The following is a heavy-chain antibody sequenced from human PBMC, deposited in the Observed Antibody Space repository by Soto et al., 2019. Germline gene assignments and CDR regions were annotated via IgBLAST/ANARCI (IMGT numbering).Heavy chain of an antibody. J-gene: IGHJ4*02. Sequence: EVQLVESGGGSVQPGGSLRLSCVASGITFTNYWMHWVRQVPGKGLVWVARVDSDGRGTSYADFVKGRFTISRDNAKNTLYLQMTSLRVEDPAMYYCGTVFEHWGQGIPVTVSS. CDR1: GITFTNYW. CDR3: GTVFEH. CDR2: VDSDGRGT. V-gene: IGHV3-74*01.